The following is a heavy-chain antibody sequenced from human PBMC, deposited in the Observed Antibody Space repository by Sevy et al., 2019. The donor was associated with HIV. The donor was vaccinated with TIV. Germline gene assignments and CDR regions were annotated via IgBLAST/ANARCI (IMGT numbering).Heavy chain of an antibody. Sequence: GGSLRLSCAASGFTFSSYSMNWVRQAPGKGLEWVSYIISSSSTIYYADSVKGRFTISRDNAKNSLYLQMNSLRAEDTAVYYCASEWDDYGGPYYYYYYGMDVWGQGTTVTVSS. CDR1: GFTFSSYS. J-gene: IGHJ6*02. CDR2: IISSSSTI. CDR3: ASEWDDYGGPYYYYYYGMDV. D-gene: IGHD4-17*01. V-gene: IGHV3-48*01.